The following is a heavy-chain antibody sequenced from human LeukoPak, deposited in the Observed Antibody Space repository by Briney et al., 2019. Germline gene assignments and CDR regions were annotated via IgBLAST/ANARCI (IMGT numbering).Heavy chain of an antibody. J-gene: IGHJ3*02. V-gene: IGHV3-48*04. CDR3: TRGTYYHGSGDAFDI. CDR2: IRSGGSPI. CDR1: GFTFSSYS. D-gene: IGHD3-10*01. Sequence: QAGGSLRLSCAASGFTFSSYSMNWVRQAPGKGLEWVSYIRSGGSPIYYADSVKGRFTISRDNAKDSLYLQMNSLRAEDTAVYYCTRGTYYHGSGDAFDIWGQGAMVTVSS.